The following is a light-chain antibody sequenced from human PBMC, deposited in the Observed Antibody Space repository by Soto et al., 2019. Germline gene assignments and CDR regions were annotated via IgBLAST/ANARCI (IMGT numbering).Light chain of an antibody. J-gene: IGKJ1*01. Sequence: EIVMTQSPATLSVSPGERATLACRASQSLTSNLAWYQQKPGLAPRLLIYDASTRATGIPARFSGSGSGTEFTLTISGLQSEDSAVYYCQQYSYWPRTFGQGTKVDIK. CDR3: QQYSYWPRT. V-gene: IGKV3-15*01. CDR1: QSLTSN. CDR2: DAS.